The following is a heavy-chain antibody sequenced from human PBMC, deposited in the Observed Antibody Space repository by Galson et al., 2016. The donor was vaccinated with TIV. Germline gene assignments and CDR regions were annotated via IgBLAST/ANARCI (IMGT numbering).Heavy chain of an antibody. Sequence: SVKVSCKASGGTSRSYAISWVRQAPGQGLEWMGGIIPIFNTAKYAQKFQGRVTVTTDESTSTAYMELSSLRVEDTAVYYCARASHIVVAIDSRGAFDIWGQGT. J-gene: IGHJ3*02. V-gene: IGHV1-69*05. CDR3: ARASHIVVAIDSRGAFDI. CDR1: GGTSRSYA. D-gene: IGHD2-21*01. CDR2: IIPIFNTA.